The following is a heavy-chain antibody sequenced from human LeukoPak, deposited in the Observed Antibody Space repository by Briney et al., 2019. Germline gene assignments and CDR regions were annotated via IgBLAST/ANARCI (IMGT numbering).Heavy chain of an antibody. CDR2: ISYDGINT. D-gene: IGHD3-9*01. J-gene: IGHJ4*02. CDR1: GFTFSSYT. CDR3: ARDGPYYDVLTGYPPFDY. V-gene: IGHV3-30-3*01. Sequence: GRSLRLSCAASGFTFSSYTIHWVRQAPGKGLEWVAVISYDGINTYYADSVKGRFTISRDSSKNTLYLQMNSLRAEDTAVYYCARDGPYYDVLTGYPPFDYWGQGTLVTVSS.